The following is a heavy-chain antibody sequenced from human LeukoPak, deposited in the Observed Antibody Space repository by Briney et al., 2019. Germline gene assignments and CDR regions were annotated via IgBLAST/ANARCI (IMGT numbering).Heavy chain of an antibody. CDR3: ARGSMVVAVNLDY. J-gene: IGHJ4*02. V-gene: IGHV1-2*02. Sequence: VASVKVFYKASGYPFTGYYMHWVRHAPGQGLEWMGWINPNSGGTNYAQKFQGRVTMTRDTSISTAYMELSRLRSDDTAVYYCARGSMVVAVNLDYWGQGTLVTVPS. D-gene: IGHD2-15*01. CDR2: INPNSGGT. CDR1: GYPFTGYY.